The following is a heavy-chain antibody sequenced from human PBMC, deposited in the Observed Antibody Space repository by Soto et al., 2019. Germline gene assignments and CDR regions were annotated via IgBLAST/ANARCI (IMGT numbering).Heavy chain of an antibody. D-gene: IGHD2-2*01. Sequence: GGSLRLSCAASGFTFSSYWMSWVRQAPGKGLEWVANIKQDGSEKYYVDSVKGRFTISRGNAKNSLYLQMNSLRAEDTAVYYCARAGAVVVPAAEGLHYMDVWGKGTTVTVSS. CDR1: GFTFSSYW. J-gene: IGHJ6*03. CDR2: IKQDGSEK. V-gene: IGHV3-7*01. CDR3: ARAGAVVVPAAEGLHYMDV.